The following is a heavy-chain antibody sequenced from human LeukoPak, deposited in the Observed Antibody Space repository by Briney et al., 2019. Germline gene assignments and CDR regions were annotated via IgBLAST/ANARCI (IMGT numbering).Heavy chain of an antibody. CDR3: ARDRWELPYYFDY. Sequence: ASVKVSCKTSGYIFTDYYIHWVRQAPGQGLEWMGILNSSGGSTTYAQKFQSRITMTRDASTSTVYMELRSLRSEDTAVYHCARDRWELPYYFDYWGQGTLVTVSS. CDR1: GYIFTDYY. J-gene: IGHJ4*02. D-gene: IGHD1-26*01. CDR2: LNSSGGST. V-gene: IGHV1-46*01.